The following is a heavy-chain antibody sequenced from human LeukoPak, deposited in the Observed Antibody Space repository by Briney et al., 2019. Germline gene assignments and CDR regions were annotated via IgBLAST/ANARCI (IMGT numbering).Heavy chain of an antibody. Sequence: PGGSLRLSCAASGFTFSSYAMSWVRQATGKGLEWVSAISGSGGSTYYADSVKGRFTISRDNSKNTLYLQMNSLRAEDTAVYYRAKLNDFWSGYSDYWGQGTLVTVSS. CDR2: ISGSGGST. CDR1: GFTFSSYA. V-gene: IGHV3-23*01. D-gene: IGHD3-3*01. J-gene: IGHJ4*02. CDR3: AKLNDFWSGYSDY.